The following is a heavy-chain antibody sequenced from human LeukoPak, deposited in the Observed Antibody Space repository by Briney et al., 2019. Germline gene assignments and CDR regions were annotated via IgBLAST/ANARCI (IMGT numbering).Heavy chain of an antibody. Sequence: GGSLRLSCAASGFTFDDYAMHWVRQAPGKGLEWVSLISWDGGSTYYADSVKGRFTISRDNSKNSLYLQMNSLRAEDTALYYCAKGPGRVTGAYYYYYYYMDVWGKGTTVTVSS. CDR2: ISWDGGST. D-gene: IGHD3-10*01. CDR1: GFTFDDYA. J-gene: IGHJ6*03. V-gene: IGHV3-43D*03. CDR3: AKGPGRVTGAYYYYYYYMDV.